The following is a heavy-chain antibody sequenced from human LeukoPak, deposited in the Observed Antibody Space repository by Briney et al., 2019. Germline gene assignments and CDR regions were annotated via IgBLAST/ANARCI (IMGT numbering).Heavy chain of an antibody. CDR3: AKDDGGYDSGDY. V-gene: IGHV3-30*18. D-gene: IGHD1-20*01. CDR1: GFTFSTYG. Sequence: GGSLRLSCAASGFTFSTYGIHWVRQAPGKGLEWVAVIAYDGSIKYYADSVKGRFTISRDNSENTLYLQINSLRPEDTAVYYCAKDDGGYDSGDYWGQGTLVTVSS. CDR2: IAYDGSIK. J-gene: IGHJ4*02.